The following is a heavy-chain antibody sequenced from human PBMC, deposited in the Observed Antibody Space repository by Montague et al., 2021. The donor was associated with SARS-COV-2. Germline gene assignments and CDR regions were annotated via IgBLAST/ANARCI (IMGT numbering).Heavy chain of an antibody. J-gene: IGHJ6*02. D-gene: IGHD3-22*01. CDR3: AKDIGPYDFEDGMDV. Sequence: SLRLSCAASGFTFDDYAMHWVRQAPGKGLEWVSLISGDGGSTYYADSVKGRFTISRDNSKNSLYLQMNSLRTEDTALYYCAKDIGPYDFEDGMDVWGQGTTVTVSS. CDR2: ISGDGGST. CDR1: GFTFDDYA. V-gene: IGHV3-43*02.